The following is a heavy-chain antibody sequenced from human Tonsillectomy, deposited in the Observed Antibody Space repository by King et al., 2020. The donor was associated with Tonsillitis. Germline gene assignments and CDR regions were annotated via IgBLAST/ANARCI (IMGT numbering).Heavy chain of an antibody. Sequence: VQLQESGPGLVKPSETLSLTCAVSGYSISSGYYWGWIRQPPGKGLEWIGNIYHSGSTYYNPSLKSRVTISVDTSKKQFSLKLSSVTAADTGVYYCARDPKVGGAFDIWGQGKRVNGSS. D-gene: IGHD3-10*01. CDR2: IYHSGST. CDR3: ARDPKVGGAFDI. V-gene: IGHV4-38-2*02. J-gene: IGHJ3*02. CDR1: GYSISSGYY.